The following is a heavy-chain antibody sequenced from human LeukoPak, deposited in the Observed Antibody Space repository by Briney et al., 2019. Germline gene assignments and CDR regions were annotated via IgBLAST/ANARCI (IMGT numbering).Heavy chain of an antibody. Sequence: SETLSLTCTVSGGSISSSSYYWGWIRQPPGKGLEWIGSIYYSGSTYYNPSLKSRVTISVDTSKNQFSLKLSSVTAADTAVYYCARDQQWLVGSRWFDPWGQGTLVTVSS. CDR2: IYYSGST. J-gene: IGHJ5*02. CDR1: GGSISSSSYY. CDR3: ARDQQWLVGSRWFDP. V-gene: IGHV4-39*07. D-gene: IGHD6-19*01.